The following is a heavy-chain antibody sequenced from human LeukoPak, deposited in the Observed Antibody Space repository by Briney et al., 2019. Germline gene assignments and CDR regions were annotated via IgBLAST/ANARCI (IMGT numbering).Heavy chain of an antibody. J-gene: IGHJ3*02. V-gene: IGHV4-34*01. Sequence: NPSETLSLTCAVYGGSFSGYYWSWSRQPPGKGLEWIGEINHSGSTNYNPSLKSRVTISVDTSKNQFSLKLSSVTAADTAVYFCARKTHYYDSSGYYRGIDAFDIWGQGTMVTVSS. CDR3: ARKTHYYDSSGYYRGIDAFDI. CDR1: GGSFSGYY. CDR2: INHSGST. D-gene: IGHD3-22*01.